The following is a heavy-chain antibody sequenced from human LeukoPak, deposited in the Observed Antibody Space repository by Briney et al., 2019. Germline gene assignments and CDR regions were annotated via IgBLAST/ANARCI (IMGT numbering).Heavy chain of an antibody. Sequence: GGSLRLSCAASGFTFSSYEMNWVRQAPGKGLEWVSYISSSGSTIYYADSVKGRFTISRDNAKNSLYLQMNSLRAEDTAVYYCARDNYDILSGYLTNYFDYWGQGTLVTVSS. V-gene: IGHV3-48*03. CDR3: ARDNYDILSGYLTNYFDY. D-gene: IGHD3-9*01. J-gene: IGHJ4*02. CDR1: GFTFSSYE. CDR2: ISSSGSTI.